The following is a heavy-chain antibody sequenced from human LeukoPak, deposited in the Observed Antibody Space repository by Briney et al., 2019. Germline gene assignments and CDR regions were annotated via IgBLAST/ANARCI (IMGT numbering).Heavy chain of an antibody. CDR3: AKDGGGSYSFDY. CDR2: IRYDGSNK. Sequence: GGSLRLSCAASGFTFSSYGMHWVRQAPGKGLEWVAFIRYDGSNKYYADSVKGRFTISRDNSKNTLYLQMNSLRAEDTAVYYSAKDGGGSYSFDYWGQGTLVTVSS. V-gene: IGHV3-30*02. J-gene: IGHJ4*02. CDR1: GFTFSSYG. D-gene: IGHD1-26*01.